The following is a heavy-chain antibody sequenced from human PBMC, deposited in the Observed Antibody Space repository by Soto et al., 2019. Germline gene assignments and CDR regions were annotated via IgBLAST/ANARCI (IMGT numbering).Heavy chain of an antibody. CDR2: IIPILGIA. Sequence: QVQLVQSGAEVKKPGSSVKVSCKASGGTFSSYTISWVRQAPGQGLEWMGRIIPILGIANYAQKFQGRVTITADKPTNTAYRELISLRYEDTSVYYCASPYSGYVRGYGMDVWGQGTTVTVSS. V-gene: IGHV1-69*02. CDR1: GGTFSSYT. D-gene: IGHD5-12*01. CDR3: ASPYSGYVRGYGMDV. J-gene: IGHJ6*02.